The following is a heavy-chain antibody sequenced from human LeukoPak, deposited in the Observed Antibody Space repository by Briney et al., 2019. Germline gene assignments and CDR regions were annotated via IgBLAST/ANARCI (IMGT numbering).Heavy chain of an antibody. CDR1: GFPLSSYA. J-gene: IGHJ4*02. Sequence: GGSLRLSCAAFGFPLSSYAMSWVRQAPGKGLEWVSATSSSDAGTYHADSVRGRFTISRDNSKNTLYLQMNSLRAEDTVVYYCAREDPVNYYGSGSYYDWGQGTLVTVSS. CDR2: TSSSDAGT. V-gene: IGHV3-23*01. D-gene: IGHD3-10*01. CDR3: AREDPVNYYGSGSYYD.